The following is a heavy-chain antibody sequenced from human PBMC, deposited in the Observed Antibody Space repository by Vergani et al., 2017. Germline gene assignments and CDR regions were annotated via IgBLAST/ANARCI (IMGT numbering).Heavy chain of an antibody. Sequence: EVQLVESGGGLVPPGRSLRLSCAASGFSFGDYAMTWVRQAPGKGLEWVAFIRNKAYGWTTEYAASVKGRFTISRDDSKRLAYLQLSGLKTEDTAVYVCSRGRGYSFGYSDYWGEGTLVTVSS. CDR1: GFSFGDYA. J-gene: IGHJ4*02. D-gene: IGHD5-18*01. V-gene: IGHV3-49*04. CDR2: IRNKAYGWTT. CDR3: SRGRGYSFGYSDY.